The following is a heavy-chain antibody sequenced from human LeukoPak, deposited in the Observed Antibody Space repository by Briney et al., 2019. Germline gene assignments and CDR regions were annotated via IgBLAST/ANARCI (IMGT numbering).Heavy chain of an antibody. D-gene: IGHD3-16*01. CDR2: ISGDGGST. V-gene: IGHV3-43*02. Sequence: PGGSLRLSCAASGFTLDDYAIDWVRQAPGKGLEWVSLISGDGGSTYYADSVKGRFTISRDNSRNSLYLQMNSLRTEDSALYYCAKDIGHWGIFDYWGQGTLVTVSS. J-gene: IGHJ4*02. CDR1: GFTLDDYA. CDR3: AKDIGHWGIFDY.